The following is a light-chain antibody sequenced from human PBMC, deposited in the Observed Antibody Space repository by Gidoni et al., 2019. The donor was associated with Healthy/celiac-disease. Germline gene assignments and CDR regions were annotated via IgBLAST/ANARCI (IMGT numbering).Light chain of an antibody. CDR3: QQRSNWVFT. J-gene: IGKJ3*01. CDR1: QSGSSN. CDR2: YAS. Sequence: EIVLTQSSATLSLSPGERATLSCRARQSGSSNLACYQQKHGQAPRLLIYYASNRATGIPARFCGSGSATDFSLTISSLVPEDFSVYYCQQRSNWVFTFGPGTKVDIK. V-gene: IGKV3-11*01.